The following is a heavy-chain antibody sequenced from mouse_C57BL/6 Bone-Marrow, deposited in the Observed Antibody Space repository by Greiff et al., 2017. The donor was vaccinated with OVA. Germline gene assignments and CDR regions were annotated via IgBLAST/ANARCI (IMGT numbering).Heavy chain of an antibody. D-gene: IGHD1-1*01. CDR3: ARDDYGSRYYYAMDY. CDR1: GYTFTSYG. Sequence: QVQLKESGAELARPGASVKLSCKASGYTFTSYGISWVKQRTGQGLEWIGAIYPRSGNTYYNEKFKGKATLTADKSSSTAYMELRSLTSEDSAVYFCARDDYGSRYYYAMDYWGQGTSVTVSS. V-gene: IGHV1-81*01. CDR2: IYPRSGNT. J-gene: IGHJ4*01.